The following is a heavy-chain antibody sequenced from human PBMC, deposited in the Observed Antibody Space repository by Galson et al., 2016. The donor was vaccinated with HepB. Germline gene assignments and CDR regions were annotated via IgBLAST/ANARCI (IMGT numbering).Heavy chain of an antibody. Sequence: SVKVSCKASGYSFSSYGVSWVRQAPGQGLEWMGWISTYGGNTKYAQKFQGGLTLTTDSSTTTAYMELRSLRFDDTALYYCARDVQYRFDSWGQGTLVTVSS. CDR2: ISTYGGNT. CDR1: GYSFSSYG. D-gene: IGHD2/OR15-2a*01. V-gene: IGHV1-18*01. J-gene: IGHJ4*02. CDR3: ARDVQYRFDS.